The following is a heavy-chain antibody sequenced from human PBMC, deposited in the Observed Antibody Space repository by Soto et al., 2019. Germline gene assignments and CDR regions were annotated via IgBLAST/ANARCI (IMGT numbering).Heavy chain of an antibody. D-gene: IGHD3-10*01. Sequence: SETLSLTCTVSGGSISSYYWSWIRQPPGKGLEWIGYIYYSGSTNYNPSLKSRVTISVDTSKNQFSLKLSSVTAADTAVYYCARGQGSGSYYPFDYWGQGTLVTVSS. CDR1: GGSISSYY. CDR3: ARGQGSGSYYPFDY. CDR2: IYYSGST. V-gene: IGHV4-59*01. J-gene: IGHJ4*02.